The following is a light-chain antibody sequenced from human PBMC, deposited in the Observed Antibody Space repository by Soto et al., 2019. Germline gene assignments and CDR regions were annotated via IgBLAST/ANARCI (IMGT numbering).Light chain of an antibody. CDR1: SSDVGGYNY. J-gene: IGLJ2*01. V-gene: IGLV2-8*01. Sequence: QSALTQPPSASGSPGQSVTISCTGTSSDVGGYNYVSWYQQHPGKAPKLMIYEVSKRPSGVPDRFSGSKSGNTASLTVSGLQAVDEADYYCSSYAGSNQRVVFGGGTKLTVL. CDR3: SSYAGSNQRVV. CDR2: EVS.